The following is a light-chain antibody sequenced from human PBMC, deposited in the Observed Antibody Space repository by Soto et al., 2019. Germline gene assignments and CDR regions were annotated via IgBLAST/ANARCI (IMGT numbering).Light chain of an antibody. J-gene: IGLJ2*01. CDR2: TNN. CDR1: RPSIGSNH. Sequence: QSVLTQPPSASGTPGQRVTISCSGSRPSIGSNHVYWYQQPPGMAPQLLIYTNNQRPSGVPDRFSASKSGTSASLAISGLRSDDEADYYCAAWNDRLSGVIFGGGTKLTVL. V-gene: IGLV1-47*02. CDR3: AAWNDRLSGVI.